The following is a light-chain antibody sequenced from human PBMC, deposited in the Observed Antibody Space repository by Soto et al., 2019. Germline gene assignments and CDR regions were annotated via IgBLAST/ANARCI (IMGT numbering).Light chain of an antibody. Sequence: QSALTQPPSASGSPGQSVTISCTGTSSDVGGFKFVSWYQHHPGKAPKLMIYDVSKRPSGVPDRFSGSKSGNTASLTVSGLQAEDEANYYCSSYAGSNVLFGGGTKLTVL. J-gene: IGLJ2*01. CDR2: DVS. CDR1: SSDVGGFKF. CDR3: SSYAGSNVL. V-gene: IGLV2-8*01.